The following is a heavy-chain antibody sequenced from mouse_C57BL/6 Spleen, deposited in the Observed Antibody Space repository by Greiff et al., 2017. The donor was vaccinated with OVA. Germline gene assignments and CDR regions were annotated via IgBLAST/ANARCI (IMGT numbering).Heavy chain of an antibody. Sequence: QVHVKQPGTELVKPGASVKLSCKASGYTFTSYWMHWVKQRPGQGLEWIGNINPSNGGTNYNEKFKSNATLTVDKSSSTAYMQLSSLTSEDSAVYYCARSPYDYLYYFDYWGQGTTLTVSS. J-gene: IGHJ2*01. D-gene: IGHD2-4*01. CDR2: INPSNGGT. V-gene: IGHV1-53*01. CDR1: GYTFTSYW. CDR3: ARSPYDYLYYFDY.